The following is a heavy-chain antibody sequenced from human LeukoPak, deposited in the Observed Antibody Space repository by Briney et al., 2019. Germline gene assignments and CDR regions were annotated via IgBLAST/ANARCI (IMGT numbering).Heavy chain of an antibody. CDR1: GFTFSSYA. J-gene: IGHJ4*02. D-gene: IGHD5-18*01. CDR3: ARDLRAYSYGLRLSVDY. V-gene: IGHV3-30-3*01. Sequence: PGGSLRLSCAASGFTFSSYAMHWVRQAPGKGLEWVAVISYDGSNKYYADSVKGRFTISRDNSKNTLYLQMNSLRAEDTAVYYCARDLRAYSYGLRLSVDYWGQGTLVTVSS. CDR2: ISYDGSNK.